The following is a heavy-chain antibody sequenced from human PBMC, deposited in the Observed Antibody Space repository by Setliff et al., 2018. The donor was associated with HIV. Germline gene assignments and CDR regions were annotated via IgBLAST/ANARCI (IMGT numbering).Heavy chain of an antibody. CDR3: ARDRGGRDYFDY. CDR2: IKHDGSEK. CDR1: GFTFSYSW. Sequence: PGGSLRLSCAASGFTFSYSWMSWVRQAPGKGLEWVANIKHDGSEKYYVDSVKGRFTISRDNAKNSLYLQMNSLRAEDTAVFYCARDRGGRDYFDYWGQGTLVTVSS. V-gene: IGHV3-7*01. J-gene: IGHJ4*02. D-gene: IGHD1-26*01.